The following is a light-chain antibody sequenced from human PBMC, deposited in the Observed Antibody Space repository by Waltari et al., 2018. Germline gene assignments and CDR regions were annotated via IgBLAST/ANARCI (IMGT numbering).Light chain of an antibody. Sequence: DIVMTQSPDSLAVSLGERATINCKSSQRVLYSSNNKNYLAWYHQKPGHPPKLLIYWASTRESGVPDRFSGSGSGTDFTLTISSLQAEDVAVYYCQQYYSIPYTFGQGTKL. V-gene: IGKV4-1*01. J-gene: IGKJ2*01. CDR2: WAS. CDR3: QQYYSIPYT. CDR1: QRVLYSSNNKNY.